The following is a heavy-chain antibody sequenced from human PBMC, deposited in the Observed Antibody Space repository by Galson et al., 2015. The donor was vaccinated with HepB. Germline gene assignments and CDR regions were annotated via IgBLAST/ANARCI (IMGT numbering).Heavy chain of an antibody. CDR3: ARATYYGDIDY. CDR2: IYTSGSP. D-gene: IGHD4-17*01. Sequence: TLSLTCTVSGDSISITTYYWSWIRQPAGKGLEWIGRIYTSGSPNYNPSLKSRVTMSLDTSKNQFSLNLSSVTAADTAVYYCARATYYGDIDYWGQGTLVTVSS. CDR1: GDSISITTYY. J-gene: IGHJ4*02. V-gene: IGHV4-61*02.